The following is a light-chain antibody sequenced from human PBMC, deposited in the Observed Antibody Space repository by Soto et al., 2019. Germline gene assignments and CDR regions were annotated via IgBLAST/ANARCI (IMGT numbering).Light chain of an antibody. CDR2: DVS. CDR3: QSYDSSLSGWV. V-gene: IGLV2-14*01. J-gene: IGLJ3*02. CDR1: SSDVGGYNY. Sequence: QSALTQPASVSGSPGQSITISCTGTSSDVGGYNYVSWYQQHPGKAPKLMIYDVSNRPSELSNRFSGSKSGNTASLTISGLQAEDEADYYCQSYDSSLSGWVFGGGTKLTVL.